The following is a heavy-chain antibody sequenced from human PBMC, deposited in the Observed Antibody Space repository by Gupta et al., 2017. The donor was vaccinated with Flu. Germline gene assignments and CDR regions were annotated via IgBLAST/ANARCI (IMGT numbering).Heavy chain of an antibody. CDR3: ATSTYSSSYYYYYYYGMDV. J-gene: IGHJ6*02. V-gene: IGHV4-4*07. CDR2: IYTSGST. D-gene: IGHD6-6*01. Sequence: QVQLQESGPGLVKPSETLSLTCTVSGGSISSYYWSWIRQPAGKGLEWIGRIYTSGSTNYNPSLKSRVTMSVDTSKNQFSLKLSSVTAADTAVYYCATSTYSSSYYYYYYYGMDVWGQGTTVTVSS. CDR1: GGSISSYY.